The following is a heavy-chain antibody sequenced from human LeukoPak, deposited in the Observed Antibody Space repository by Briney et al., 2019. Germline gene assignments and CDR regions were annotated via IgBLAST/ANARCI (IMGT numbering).Heavy chain of an antibody. V-gene: IGHV1-46*01. CDR3: ARGTSSGYFQLYFDY. D-gene: IGHD3-22*01. CDR2: INPSGGST. J-gene: IGHJ4*02. Sequence: GASVKVSCRASGYTFTSYYMHWVRQAPGQGLEWMGIINPSGGSTSYAQKFQGRVTMTRDMSTSTVYMELSSLRSEDTAVYYCARGTSSGYFQLYFDYWGQGTLVTVSS. CDR1: GYTFTSYY.